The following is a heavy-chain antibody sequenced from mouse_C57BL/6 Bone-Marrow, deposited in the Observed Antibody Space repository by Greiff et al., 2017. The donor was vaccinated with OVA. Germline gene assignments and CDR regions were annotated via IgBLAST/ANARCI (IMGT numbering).Heavy chain of an antibody. J-gene: IGHJ3*01. Sequence: EVQVEESGGGLVKPGGSLKLSCAASGFTFSDYGMHWVRQAPEQGLEWVAYISSGSSTIYYADKVKGRFTISRDNAKNTLFLQMTSLRSEDKSIYYCARRLYYGGCFAYWGQGTLVTVSA. CDR1: GFTFSDYG. CDR2: ISSGSSTI. CDR3: ARRLYYGGCFAY. V-gene: IGHV5-17*01. D-gene: IGHD2-1*01.